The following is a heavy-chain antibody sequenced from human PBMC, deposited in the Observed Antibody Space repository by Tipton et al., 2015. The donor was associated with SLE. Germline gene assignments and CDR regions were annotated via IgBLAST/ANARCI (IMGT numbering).Heavy chain of an antibody. CDR2: INQSGST. J-gene: IGHJ6*02. CDR3: ARDRNYDFWYGMDV. D-gene: IGHD3-3*01. V-gene: IGHV4-34*09. Sequence: TLSLTCAVYGGSFSGHYWSWIRQSPGKGLEWIGEINQSGSTNYNPSLKGRVSLSLDTSRSQVSLKLTSVTAADTAVYYCARDRNYDFWYGMDVWGQGTTVTVSS. CDR1: GGSFSGHY.